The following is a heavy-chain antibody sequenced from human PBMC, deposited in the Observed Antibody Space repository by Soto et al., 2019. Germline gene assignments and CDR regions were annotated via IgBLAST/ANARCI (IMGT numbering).Heavy chain of an antibody. Sequence: PGGSLRLSCAASGFTFNSYTMNWFRQAPGKGLEWVSYISSSGSATYYADFVKGRFTISRDNAKNSLYLQMNSLTDEDTAVYYCARVGTASDPDYWGQGTLVTVSS. V-gene: IGHV3-48*02. D-gene: IGHD2-21*02. CDR1: GFTFNSYT. CDR3: ARVGTASDPDY. J-gene: IGHJ4*02. CDR2: ISSSGSAT.